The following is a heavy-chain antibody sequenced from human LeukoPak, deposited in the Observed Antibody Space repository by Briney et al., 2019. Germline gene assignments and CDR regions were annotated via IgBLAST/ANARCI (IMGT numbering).Heavy chain of an antibody. CDR1: GGTFSIYA. CDR2: ISAYNGNT. D-gene: IGHD5-18*01. CDR3: ARDQWIQPRNIDY. Sequence: ASVKVSCKASGGTFSIYAISWVRQAPGQGLEWMGWISAYNGNTKYAQKLQGRVTMTTDTSTSTAYMELRSLRSDDTAVYYCARDQWIQPRNIDYWGQGTLVTVSS. J-gene: IGHJ4*02. V-gene: IGHV1-18*01.